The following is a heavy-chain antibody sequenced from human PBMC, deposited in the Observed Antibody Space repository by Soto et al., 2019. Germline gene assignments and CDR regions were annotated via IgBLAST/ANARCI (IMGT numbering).Heavy chain of an antibody. V-gene: IGHV3-53*02. CDR2: IYTAGGT. Sequence: EVQLVETGGGLIQPGGSLRLSCAASGFTVSNTYMTWVRQPPGKGLECVSVIYTAGGTNYADSVKGRFTISRDDSQNTLYLQMNSLRAEDTAVYYCARALPVAKGGFDPWGQGSLVTVSS. J-gene: IGHJ5*02. CDR3: ARALPVAKGGFDP. D-gene: IGHD2-2*01. CDR1: GFTVSNTY.